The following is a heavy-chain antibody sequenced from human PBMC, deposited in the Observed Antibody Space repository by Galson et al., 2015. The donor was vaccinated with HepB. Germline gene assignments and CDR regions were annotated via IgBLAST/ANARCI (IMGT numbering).Heavy chain of an antibody. V-gene: IGHV4-4*07. J-gene: IGHJ5*02. Sequence: LSLTCTVSGGSTSSYYWSWIRQPAGKGLEWIGRIYTSGSTNYNPSLKSRVTMSVDTSKNQFSLKLSSVTAADTAVYYCARVIAAARGNWFDPWGQGTLVTVSS. CDR3: ARVIAAARGNWFDP. D-gene: IGHD6-13*01. CDR1: GGSTSSYY. CDR2: IYTSGST.